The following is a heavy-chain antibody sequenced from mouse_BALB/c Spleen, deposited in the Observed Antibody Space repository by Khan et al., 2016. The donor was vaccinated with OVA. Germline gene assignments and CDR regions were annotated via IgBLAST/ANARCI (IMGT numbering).Heavy chain of an antibody. V-gene: IGHV1-18*01. Sequence: VRLQQSGPELVKPGASVKIPCTASGYTFTDYNMDWVKQSHGKSLEWIGDINPNNGGTIYNQKFKGKATLTVDKSSSTAYMELRSLTSEDTAGYYCARLGYGSFAYWGQGTLVTVSA. J-gene: IGHJ3*01. CDR1: GYTFTDYN. D-gene: IGHD1-1*01. CDR2: INPNNGGT. CDR3: ARLGYGSFAY.